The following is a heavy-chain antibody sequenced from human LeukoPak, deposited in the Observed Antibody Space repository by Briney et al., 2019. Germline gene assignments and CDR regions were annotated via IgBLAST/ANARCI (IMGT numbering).Heavy chain of an antibody. CDR2: IGTAGDT. D-gene: IGHD6-13*01. V-gene: IGHV3-13*01. CDR3: AREGKAAADLDY. Sequence: GGSLRLSCAASGFTFSSYDMHWVRQATGKGLEWVSAIGTAGDTYYPGSVKGRFTISREDAKNSLYLQMNSLRAGDTAVYYCAREGKAAADLDYWGQGTLVTVSS. CDR1: GFTFSSYD. J-gene: IGHJ4*02.